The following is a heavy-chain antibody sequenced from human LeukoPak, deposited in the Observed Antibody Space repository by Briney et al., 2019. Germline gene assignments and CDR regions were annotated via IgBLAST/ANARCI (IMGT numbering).Heavy chain of an antibody. D-gene: IGHD4-17*01. CDR3: ARDNRQLRQFDY. V-gene: IGHV4-59*01. Sequence: SETLSLTCTVSGGSISSYYWSWIRQPPGKGLEWIGYIYYSGSTNYNPSLKSRVTISVDTSKNQFSLKLSSVTAADTAVYYCARDNRQLRQFDYWGQGTLVTVSS. CDR2: IYYSGST. J-gene: IGHJ4*02. CDR1: GGSISSYY.